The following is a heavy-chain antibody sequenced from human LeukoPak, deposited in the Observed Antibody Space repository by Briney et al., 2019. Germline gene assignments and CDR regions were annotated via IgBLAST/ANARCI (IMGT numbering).Heavy chain of an antibody. CDR2: VGHEDGTT. CDR3: ATGAIVFDY. V-gene: IGHV1-24*01. D-gene: IGHD3-22*01. J-gene: IGHJ4*02. CDR1: VFTLSKIS. Sequence: ASVTVSCKVSVFTLSKISIDWVRQAHGKGLEWMGRVGHEDGTTIHAQKFQGRFNMTVDTATDTAYMQMSSLMSEDTAIYYCATGAIVFDYWGQGTLVTVSS.